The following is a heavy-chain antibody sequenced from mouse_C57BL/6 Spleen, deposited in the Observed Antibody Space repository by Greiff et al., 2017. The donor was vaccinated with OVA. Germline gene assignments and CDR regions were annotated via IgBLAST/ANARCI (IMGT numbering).Heavy chain of an antibody. V-gene: IGHV2-6-1*01. CDR1: GFSLTSYG. Sequence: VQLVESGPGLVAPSQSLSITCTVSGFSLTSYGVHWVRQPPGKGLEWMVVIWSDGSTTYTSALKSNLSISKDNSKSQVVLKMNSLHTDDTAIYYCARHSLTTVVVYWYFDVWGTGTTVTVSA. CDR3: ARHSLTTVVVYWYFDV. CDR2: IWSDGST. J-gene: IGHJ1*03. D-gene: IGHD1-1*01.